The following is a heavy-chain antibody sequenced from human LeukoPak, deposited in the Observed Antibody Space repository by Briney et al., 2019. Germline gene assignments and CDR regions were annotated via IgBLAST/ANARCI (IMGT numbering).Heavy chain of an antibody. D-gene: IGHD5-18*01. CDR2: ISSSSSYT. V-gene: IGHV3-11*06. Sequence: GGSPRLSCAASGFTFSDYYMSWIRQAPGKGLEWVSYISSSSSYTNYADSVKGRFTISRDNAKNSLYLQMNSLRAEDTAVYYCAGVPHSYGPWGGYYGMDVWGQGTTVTVSS. CDR3: AGVPHSYGPWGGYYGMDV. J-gene: IGHJ6*02. CDR1: GFTFSDYY.